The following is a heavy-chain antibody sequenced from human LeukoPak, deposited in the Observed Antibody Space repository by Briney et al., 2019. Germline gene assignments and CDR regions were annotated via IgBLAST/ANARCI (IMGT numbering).Heavy chain of an antibody. CDR2: ITGSGGGT. V-gene: IGHV3-23*01. CDR1: GFTFSTYG. CDR3: AKDSVGVAGPDY. Sequence: PGGSLRLSCAASGFTFSTYGMSWVRQAPGEGLQWVSTITGSGGGTYYADSVKGRFTISRDNSKNTLYLQMGSLRAEDTAVYYCAKDSVGVAGPDYWSQGTLVTVSS. J-gene: IGHJ4*02. D-gene: IGHD6-19*01.